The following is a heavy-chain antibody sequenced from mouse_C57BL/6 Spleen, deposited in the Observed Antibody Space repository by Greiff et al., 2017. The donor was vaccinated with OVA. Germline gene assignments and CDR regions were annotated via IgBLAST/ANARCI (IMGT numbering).Heavy chain of an antibody. CDR3: ARIYDGDSVFAY. V-gene: IGHV1-64*01. CDR2: IHPNSGST. Sequence: QVQLQQPGAELVKPGASVKLSCKASGYTFTSYWMHWVKQRPGQGLEWIGMIHPNSGSTNYNEKFKSKATLTVDKSSSTAYMQLSSLTSEDSAVYYCARIYDGDSVFAYWGQGTLVTVSA. CDR1: GYTFTSYW. D-gene: IGHD2-3*01. J-gene: IGHJ3*01.